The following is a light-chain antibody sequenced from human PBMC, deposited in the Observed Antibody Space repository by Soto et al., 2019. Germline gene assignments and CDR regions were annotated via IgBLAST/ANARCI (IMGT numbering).Light chain of an antibody. J-gene: IGLJ2*01. CDR1: SSNIGAGYD. Sequence: QSVLTQPPSVSGAPGQRVTISCTGSSSNIGAGYDVHWYQQLPGTAPKLLIYGNSNRPSGLPDRFSGSKSGTSASLAITGLQAEDEADCYCQSYDSSLSGYVVFGGGTKLTVL. CDR2: GNS. CDR3: QSYDSSLSGYVV. V-gene: IGLV1-40*01.